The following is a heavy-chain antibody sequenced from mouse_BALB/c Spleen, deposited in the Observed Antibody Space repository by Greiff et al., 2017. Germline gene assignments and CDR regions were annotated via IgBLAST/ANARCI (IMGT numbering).Heavy chain of an antibody. CDR2: ILPGSGST. CDR1: GYTFSSYW. Sequence: QVQLQQSGAELMKPGASVKISCKATGYTFSSYWIEWVKQRPGHGLEWIGEILPGSGSTNYNEKFKGKATFTADTSSNTAYMQLSSLTSEDSAVYYCAREGSRLRGAMDYWGQGTSVTVSS. J-gene: IGHJ4*01. CDR3: AREGSRLRGAMDY. D-gene: IGHD1-1*01. V-gene: IGHV1-9*01.